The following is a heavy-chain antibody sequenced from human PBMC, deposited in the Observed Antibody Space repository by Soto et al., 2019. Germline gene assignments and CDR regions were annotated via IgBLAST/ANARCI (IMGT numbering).Heavy chain of an antibody. D-gene: IGHD3-22*01. Sequence: GSLRLSCAASGFTFSSYAMSWVRQAPGKGLEWVSAISGSGGSTYYADSVKGRFTISRDNSKNTLYLQMNSLRAEDTAVYYCAKDSHYYDSSGYWGYDYYYYGMDVWGQGTTVTV. V-gene: IGHV3-23*01. CDR2: ISGSGGST. CDR3: AKDSHYYDSSGYWGYDYYYYGMDV. J-gene: IGHJ6*02. CDR1: GFTFSSYA.